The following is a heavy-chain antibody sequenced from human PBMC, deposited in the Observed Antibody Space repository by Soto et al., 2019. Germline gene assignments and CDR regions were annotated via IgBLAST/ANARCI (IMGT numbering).Heavy chain of an antibody. CDR3: ARSYDSSSSGFDH. CDR1: GGSISSTSFY. D-gene: IGHD3-22*01. V-gene: IGHV4-39*01. CDR2: ISYTGST. J-gene: IGHJ4*02. Sequence: SETLSLTCTVSGGSISSTSFYWGWIRQPPGKGLEWIGSISYTGSTYYNPSLKSRVSISVDTSKNQFSLTLSSLTAADRAVYYCARSYDSSSSGFDHWGQGTLVTVSS.